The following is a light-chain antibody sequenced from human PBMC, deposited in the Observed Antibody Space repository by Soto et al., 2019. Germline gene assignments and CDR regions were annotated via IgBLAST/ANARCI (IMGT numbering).Light chain of an antibody. Sequence: DIQMTQSPSSLSASVGDRVTITCRASQSISSYLNWYQQNPGKAPKLLIYAASSLQSGVPSRFSGSGSGTDFTLTISSLHPEEFVTYYCQQSYSTPWTFGQGTKVAIK. CDR2: AAS. CDR3: QQSYSTPWT. J-gene: IGKJ1*01. V-gene: IGKV1-39*01. CDR1: QSISSY.